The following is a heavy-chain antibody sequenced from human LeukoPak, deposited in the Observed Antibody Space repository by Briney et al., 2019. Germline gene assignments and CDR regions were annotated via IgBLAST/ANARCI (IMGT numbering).Heavy chain of an antibody. J-gene: IGHJ5*02. Sequence: PGGSLRLSCAASGFTFSSYWMSWVRQAPGKGLEWVVNIKQDGSEKYYVDSVKDRFTISRDNAKNSLYLQMNSLRAEDTAVYYCARDGRNNWFDPWGQGTLVTVSS. CDR3: ARDGRNNWFDP. CDR2: IKQDGSEK. V-gene: IGHV3-7*01. CDR1: GFTFSSYW.